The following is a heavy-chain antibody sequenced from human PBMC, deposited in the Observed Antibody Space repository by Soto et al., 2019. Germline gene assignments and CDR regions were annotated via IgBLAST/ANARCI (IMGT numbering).Heavy chain of an antibody. Sequence: GGSLRLSCAASGFSFSSYAMHWVRQAPGKGLEWVASLSYGGTNKYYADSVKGRFTISRDNSENTLYLQMNSLRPEDTAVFYCVSDTGGGFNMMFFIDYWGLGTLVIFSS. CDR1: GFSFSSYA. CDR3: VSDTGGGFNMMFFIDY. V-gene: IGHV3-30-3*01. J-gene: IGHJ4*02. CDR2: LSYGGTNK. D-gene: IGHD2-8*02.